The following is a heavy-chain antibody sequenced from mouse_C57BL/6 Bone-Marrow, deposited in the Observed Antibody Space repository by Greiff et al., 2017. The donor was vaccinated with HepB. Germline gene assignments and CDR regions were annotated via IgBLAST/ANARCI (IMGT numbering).Heavy chain of an antibody. CDR1: GYTFTSYW. Sequence: QVQLQQPGAELVRPGTSVKLSCKASGYTFTSYWMHWVKQRPGQGLEWIGVIDPSDSYTNYNQKFKGKATLTVDTSSSTSYMQLSSLTSEDSAVYYCARSDGNYVGWFAYWGQGTLVTVSA. CDR3: ARSDGNYVGWFAY. D-gene: IGHD2-1*01. J-gene: IGHJ3*01. V-gene: IGHV1-59*01. CDR2: IDPSDSYT.